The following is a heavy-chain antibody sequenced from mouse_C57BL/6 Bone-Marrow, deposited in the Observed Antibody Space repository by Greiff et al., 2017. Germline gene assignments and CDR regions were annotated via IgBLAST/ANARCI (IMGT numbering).Heavy chain of an antibody. CDR1: GYTFTSYD. J-gene: IGHJ1*03. V-gene: IGHV1-85*01. Sequence: QVQLQQSGPELVKPGSSVKLSCKASGYTFTSYDINWVKQRPGQGLEWIGWIYPRDGSTKYNEKFKGKATLTVDTSSSTAYMELNSLTSEDSAVYFCASLEFDGSSGDWYFDVWGTGTTVTVSS. D-gene: IGHD1-1*01. CDR3: ASLEFDGSSGDWYFDV. CDR2: IYPRDGST.